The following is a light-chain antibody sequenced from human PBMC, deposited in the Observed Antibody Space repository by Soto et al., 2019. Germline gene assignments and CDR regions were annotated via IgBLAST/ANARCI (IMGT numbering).Light chain of an antibody. CDR1: QSISSY. V-gene: IGKV1-39*01. J-gene: IGKJ1*01. CDR3: RESYSTTRT. CDR2: AAS. Sequence: DFQMTQSPSSLSASVGDRVTITCRASQSISSYLNWYQQKPGKAPKLLIYAASSLQSGVPSRFSGSGSGTDFTLTISSLQPEDYATCYCRESYSTTRTFGQGTKVDIK.